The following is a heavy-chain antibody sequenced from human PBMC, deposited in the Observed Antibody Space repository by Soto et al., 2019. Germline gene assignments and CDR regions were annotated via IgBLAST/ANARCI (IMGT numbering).Heavy chain of an antibody. Sequence: DVQLLESGGGLVQPEGSLRLSCAASGFTFSSYAMGWVRQGPGKGLEWVAVVSIGGSTHYADSVRGRFTISRDNSKNTLSLQMNSLTAEDTAVYLCAMGRGAGGDFDYWGQGAMVTVSS. V-gene: IGHV3-23*01. CDR2: VSIGGST. D-gene: IGHD2-15*01. CDR1: GFTFSSYA. CDR3: AMGRGAGGDFDY. J-gene: IGHJ4*02.